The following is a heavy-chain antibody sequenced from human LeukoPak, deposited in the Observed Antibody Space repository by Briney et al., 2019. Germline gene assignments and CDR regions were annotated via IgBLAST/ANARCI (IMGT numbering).Heavy chain of an antibody. Sequence: PGGSLRLSCAASGFTVSSNYMSWVRQAPGKGLEWVSVIYSGGSTYYADSVKGRFTISRDNSKNTLYLQMNSLRAEDTAAYYCARILRDGYNFGPFDYWGQGTLVTVSS. CDR2: IYSGGST. CDR1: GFTVSSNY. CDR3: ARILRDGYNFGPFDY. V-gene: IGHV3-53*01. D-gene: IGHD5-24*01. J-gene: IGHJ4*02.